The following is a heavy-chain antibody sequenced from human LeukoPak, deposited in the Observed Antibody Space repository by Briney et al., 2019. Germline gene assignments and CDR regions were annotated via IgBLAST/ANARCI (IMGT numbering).Heavy chain of an antibody. CDR3: ARGPPNWGYDY. J-gene: IGHJ4*02. CDR1: GYTFTSYD. D-gene: IGHD7-27*01. Sequence: ASVKVSCTASGYTFTSYDFNWVRQAPGQRPEWMGWMSPNSGDTGYAQKFQDRVTMTRNTSISTAYMELSSLRSDDTDVYYCARGPPNWGYDYWGPGTLVTVSS. V-gene: IGHV1-8*01. CDR2: MSPNSGDT.